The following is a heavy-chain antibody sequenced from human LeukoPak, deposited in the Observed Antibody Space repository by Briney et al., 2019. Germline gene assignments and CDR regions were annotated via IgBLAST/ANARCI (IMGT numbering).Heavy chain of an antibody. J-gene: IGHJ5*02. CDR1: GFTFSSYG. D-gene: IGHD2-2*01. Sequence: PGGSLRLSCAASGFTFSSYGMHWVRQAPGKGLEWVAVISYDGSNKYYADSVRGRFTISRDNSKNTLYLQMNSLRAEDTAVYYCAKDGRSSRNWFDPWGQGTLVTVSS. CDR3: AKDGRSSRNWFDP. V-gene: IGHV3-30*18. CDR2: ISYDGSNK.